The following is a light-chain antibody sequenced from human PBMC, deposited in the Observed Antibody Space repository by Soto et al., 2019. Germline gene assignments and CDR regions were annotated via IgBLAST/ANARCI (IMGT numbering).Light chain of an antibody. J-gene: IGLJ1*01. CDR1: NIESKS. Sequence: SYELTQPPSVSVAPGQTARIPCGGDNIESKSVHWYQQMPGQAPVLVVRDDSDRHSGLPERFSGSNSGNTATLTISRVEAGDEADYYCQVWDTNSDHYVFGTGTKVAVL. V-gene: IGLV3-21*02. CDR2: DDS. CDR3: QVWDTNSDHYV.